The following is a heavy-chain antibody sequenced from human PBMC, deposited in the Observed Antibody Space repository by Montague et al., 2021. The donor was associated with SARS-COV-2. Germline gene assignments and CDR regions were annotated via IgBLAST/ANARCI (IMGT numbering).Heavy chain of an antibody. CDR1: AGSIRNYY. J-gene: IGHJ6*02. CDR3: ARNPGEYYGMDV. CDR2: IYSSGSF. D-gene: IGHD3-16*01. V-gene: IGHV4-4*07. Sequence: SETLSLTCSVSAGSIRNYYWSWIRQPTGKGLEWIGRIYSSGSFNYNPSLKTRITLSVDTYKNQLSLRLNSVTAADTAVYYCARNPGEYYGMDVWGQGTTVT.